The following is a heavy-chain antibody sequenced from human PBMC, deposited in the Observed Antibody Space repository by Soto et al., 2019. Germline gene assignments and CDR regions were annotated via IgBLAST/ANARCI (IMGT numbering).Heavy chain of an antibody. CDR1: GGSISSSSYY. CDR3: ASQKLDVPAYSDY. J-gene: IGHJ4*02. CDR2: IYYTGST. V-gene: IGHV4-39*01. D-gene: IGHD6-13*01. Sequence: SENLSLTCTVSGGSISSSSYYWGWIRQPPGRGLEWIGTIYYTGSTYYNPSLKSRVTTSVDTSRNQFSLKLASVTAADTAVYYCASQKLDVPAYSDYWGQGTLVTASS.